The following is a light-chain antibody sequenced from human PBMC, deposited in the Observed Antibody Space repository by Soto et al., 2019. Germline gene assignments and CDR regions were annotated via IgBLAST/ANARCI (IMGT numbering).Light chain of an antibody. Sequence: QAVVTQPPSASGTPGQRVTISCSGSSSNIGTNYVYWYQQLPGTAPKLLIYRNILRPSGVPDRFSGSKSGTSASLAISGLRSEDEADYYCAAWDDSLSGCVFGTGTKLTVL. CDR2: RNI. CDR3: AAWDDSLSGCV. CDR1: SSNIGTNY. J-gene: IGLJ1*01. V-gene: IGLV1-47*01.